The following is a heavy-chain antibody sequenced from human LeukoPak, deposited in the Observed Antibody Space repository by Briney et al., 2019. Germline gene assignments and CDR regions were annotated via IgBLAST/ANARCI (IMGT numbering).Heavy chain of an antibody. CDR2: ISGSGGST. J-gene: IGHJ4*02. CDR1: GYPFSSYS. CDR3: AKDALRSSGSYYSDY. D-gene: IGHD1-26*01. V-gene: IGHV3-23*01. Sequence: GGSLRLSCIASGYPFSSYSMNWIRQAPGKGLEWVSTISGSGGSTYYADSVKGRFTISKDNSKNTVYLQMNSLRAEDTAVYYCAKDALRSSGSYYSDYWGQGTLVTVSS.